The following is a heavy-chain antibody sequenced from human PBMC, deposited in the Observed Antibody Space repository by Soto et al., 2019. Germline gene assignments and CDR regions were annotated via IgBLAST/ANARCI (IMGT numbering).Heavy chain of an antibody. Sequence: SETLSLTCTVPGGSISSSSYYWGWIRQPPGKGLEWIGSIYHSGSTYYNPSLKSRVTISVDTSKNQFSLKLSSVTAADTAVYYCARLTIMITFGGVIVPGNFDYWGQGTLVTVSS. D-gene: IGHD3-16*02. CDR3: ARLTIMITFGGVIVPGNFDY. CDR2: IYHSGST. J-gene: IGHJ4*02. CDR1: GGSISSSSYY. V-gene: IGHV4-39*01.